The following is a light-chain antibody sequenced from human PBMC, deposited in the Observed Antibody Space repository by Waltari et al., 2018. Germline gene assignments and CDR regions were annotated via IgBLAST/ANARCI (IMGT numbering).Light chain of an antibody. Sequence: VLTQSPATLSLSPGETATLACRASQSVHNYLAWYQQKPGQAPRLLIFDTSNRATGIPARFSGSGFGTDFSLTISSLEPEDSAVYYCQQRRSWPLTFGGGTKVEIK. V-gene: IGKV3-11*01. CDR3: QQRRSWPLT. CDR1: QSVHNY. J-gene: IGKJ4*01. CDR2: DTS.